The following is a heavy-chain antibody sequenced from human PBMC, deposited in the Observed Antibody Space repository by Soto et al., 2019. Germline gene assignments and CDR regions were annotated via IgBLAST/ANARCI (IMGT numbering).Heavy chain of an antibody. CDR1: GSSVSSGDYY. CDR2: IYYSGNT. CDR3: ARIPVDTSMIYWLDP. D-gene: IGHD5-18*01. V-gene: IGHV4-61*08. Sequence: PSETLSLTCTVSGSSVSSGDYYWSWIRQPPGNGLEWIGYIYYSGNTNYNPSLKSRVIISVDTSKNLFSLKLTSVTAADTAVYYCARIPVDTSMIYWLDPWGQGTMVTV. J-gene: IGHJ5*02.